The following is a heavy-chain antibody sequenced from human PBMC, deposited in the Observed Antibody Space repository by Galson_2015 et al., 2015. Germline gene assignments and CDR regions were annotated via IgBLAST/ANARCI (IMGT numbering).Heavy chain of an antibody. CDR1: GFTFDDYA. CDR2: ISWDGGST. V-gene: IGHV3-43D*03. D-gene: IGHD2-2*01. Sequence: SLRLSCAASGFTFDDYAMHWVRQAPGKGLEWVSLISWDGGSTYYADSVKGRFTISRDNSKNSLYLQMNSLRAEDTALYYCAKDGGAEERNIVVAPAANYGMDVWGQGTTVTVSS. J-gene: IGHJ6*02. CDR3: AKDGGAEERNIVVAPAANYGMDV.